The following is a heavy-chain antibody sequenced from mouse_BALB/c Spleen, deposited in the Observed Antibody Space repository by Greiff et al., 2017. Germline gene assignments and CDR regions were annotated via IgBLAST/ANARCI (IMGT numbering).Heavy chain of an antibody. D-gene: IGHD1-1*01. CDR3: AREVDGRVY. V-gene: IGHV1-7*01. Sequence: QVQLQESGAELAKPGASVKMSCKASGYTFTSYWMHWVKQRPGQGLEWIGYINPSTGYTEYNQKFKDKATLTADKSSSTAYMQLSSLTSEDSAVYYCAREVDGRVYWGQGTTLTVSS. J-gene: IGHJ2*01. CDR2: INPSTGYT. CDR1: GYTFTSYW.